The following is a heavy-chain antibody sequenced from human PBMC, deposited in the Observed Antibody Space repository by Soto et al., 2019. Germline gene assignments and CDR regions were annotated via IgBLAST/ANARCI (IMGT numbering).Heavy chain of an antibody. CDR1: GFTFSSYA. CDR2: ISYDGSNK. Sequence: PGGSLRLSCAASGFTFSSYAMHWVRQAPGKGLEWVAVISYDGSNKYYADSVKGRFTISRDNSKNTLYLQMNSLRAEDTAVYYCARERGYYTFDYWGQGTLVTVSS. V-gene: IGHV3-30-3*01. CDR3: ARERGYYTFDY. D-gene: IGHD3-10*01. J-gene: IGHJ4*02.